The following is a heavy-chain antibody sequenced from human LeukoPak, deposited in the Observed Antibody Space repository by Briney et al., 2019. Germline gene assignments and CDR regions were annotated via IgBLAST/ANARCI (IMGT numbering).Heavy chain of an antibody. Sequence: SETLSLTCAVPGGSISSSNWWSWVRQPPGKGLEWIGEIYHSGSTNYNPSLKSRVTISVDKSKNQFSLKLSSVTAADTAVYYCARDLRSSGWYSPFDYWGRGTLVTVSS. CDR1: GGSISSSNW. CDR3: ARDLRSSGWYSPFDY. CDR2: IYHSGST. D-gene: IGHD6-19*01. V-gene: IGHV4-4*02. J-gene: IGHJ4*02.